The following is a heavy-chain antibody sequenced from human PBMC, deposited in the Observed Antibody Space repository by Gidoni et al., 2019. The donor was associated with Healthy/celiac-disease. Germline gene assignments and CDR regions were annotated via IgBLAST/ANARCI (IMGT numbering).Heavy chain of an antibody. CDR3: APSRDGYTGGHY. D-gene: IGHD5-12*01. V-gene: IGHV3-30*02. J-gene: IGHJ4*02. Sequence: QVQLVESGGGVVQPGGSLRLSCAASGFTFSSYGMHWVRQAPGKGLEWVAFVRYDGSNKYYADSVKGRFTISRDNSKNTLYLQMNSLRAEDTAVYYCAPSRDGYTGGHYWGQGTLVTVSS. CDR1: GFTFSSYG. CDR2: VRYDGSNK.